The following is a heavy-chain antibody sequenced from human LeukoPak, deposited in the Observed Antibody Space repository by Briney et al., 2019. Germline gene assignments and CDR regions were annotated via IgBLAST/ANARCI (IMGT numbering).Heavy chain of an antibody. J-gene: IGHJ4*02. Sequence: PGGSLRLSCATSGFPFSSYDMNWVRQAPGKRLVWVSRIYGDGTTTSYADSVKGRFTISRDNAKNTLYLQMNSLRAEDTAVYYCARGPGAYCGGDCPDYWGQGILVTVSS. CDR2: IYGDGTTT. CDR1: GFPFSSYD. D-gene: IGHD2-21*02. V-gene: IGHV3-74*01. CDR3: ARGPGAYCGGDCPDY.